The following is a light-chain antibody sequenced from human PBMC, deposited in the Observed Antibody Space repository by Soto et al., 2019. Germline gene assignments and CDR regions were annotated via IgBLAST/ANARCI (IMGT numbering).Light chain of an antibody. Sequence: QSVLTQPASVSGSPGQSITISFTGTSSDVGGYNYVSWYQQHPGKAPKLMIYDVSNRPPGVSNRFSGSKSGNTASLTISGRQAEYEADYYCSSYTSSSFYVFGTGTKLTVL. J-gene: IGLJ1*01. V-gene: IGLV2-14*01. CDR1: SSDVGGYNY. CDR3: SSYTSSSFYV. CDR2: DVS.